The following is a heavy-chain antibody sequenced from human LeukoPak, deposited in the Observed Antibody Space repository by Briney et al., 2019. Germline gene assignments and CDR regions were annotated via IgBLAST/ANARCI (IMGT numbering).Heavy chain of an antibody. V-gene: IGHV3-74*01. CDR1: GFTFSAYW. D-gene: IGHD1-26*01. CDR3: AREATGIFDY. CDR2: INNDGTAT. J-gene: IGHJ4*02. Sequence: PGGSLRLSCAASGFTFSAYWMHWVRQVPGKGLVWVSRINNDGTATFFADSVKGRFTISRDNAKNSLYLQMNSLRAEDTAVYYCAREATGIFDYWGQGTLVTVSS.